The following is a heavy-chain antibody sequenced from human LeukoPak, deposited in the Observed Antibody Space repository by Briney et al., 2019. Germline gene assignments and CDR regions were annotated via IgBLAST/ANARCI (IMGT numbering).Heavy chain of an antibody. D-gene: IGHD6-6*01. Sequence: SETLSLTCTVSGGSISSYYWSWIRQPPGKGLEWIGYIYYSGSTNYNPSLKSRVTISLDTSKNQFSLKLNSVTAADTAVYYCARVVIAARPGLYYFDYWGQGTLVTVSS. CDR2: IYYSGST. CDR3: ARVVIAARPGLYYFDY. J-gene: IGHJ4*02. CDR1: GGSISSYY. V-gene: IGHV4-59*12.